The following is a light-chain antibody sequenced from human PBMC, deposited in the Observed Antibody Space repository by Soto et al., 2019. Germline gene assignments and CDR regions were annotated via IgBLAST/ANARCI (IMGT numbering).Light chain of an antibody. Sequence: EIVLTHSPATLSLSPGERATLSCRASQSVSSYLAWYQQKPGQAPRLLIYDASNRATGIPARFSGSGSGTHFTVTISSLEPEDFAVYYCQQRSNWPPITVGQGTRLEIK. V-gene: IGKV3-11*01. CDR1: QSVSSY. J-gene: IGKJ5*01. CDR2: DAS. CDR3: QQRSNWPPIT.